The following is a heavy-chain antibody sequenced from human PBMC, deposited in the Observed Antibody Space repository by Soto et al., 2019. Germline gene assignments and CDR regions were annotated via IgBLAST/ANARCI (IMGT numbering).Heavy chain of an antibody. D-gene: IGHD3-3*01. Sequence: QVQLLESGPGLVKPSQTLSLTCTVSGGSISTGGYYWTWIRQRPGRGLEWIGYIYHSGSTYYKSSIKSRVTISVETSKNQFSLKVISVTAADTAVYYCARVSTGVPYYFDSWGQGTLVSVSS. CDR1: GGSISTGGYY. J-gene: IGHJ4*02. V-gene: IGHV4-31*03. CDR3: ARVSTGVPYYFDS. CDR2: IYHSGST.